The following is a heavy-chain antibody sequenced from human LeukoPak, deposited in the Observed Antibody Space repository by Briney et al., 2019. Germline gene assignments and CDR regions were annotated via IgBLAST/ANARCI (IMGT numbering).Heavy chain of an antibody. CDR3: ARDPRGRALNAFDI. Sequence: GGSLRLSCAASGFTFTNFWMSWVRQAPGKGLEWVANIKQDGSEKYYVDSVKGRFTISRDNAKNSLYLQMNSLRAEDTAVYYCARDPRGRALNAFDIWGQGTMVTVSS. CDR1: GFTFTNFW. CDR2: IKQDGSEK. D-gene: IGHD3-10*01. J-gene: IGHJ3*02. V-gene: IGHV3-7*01.